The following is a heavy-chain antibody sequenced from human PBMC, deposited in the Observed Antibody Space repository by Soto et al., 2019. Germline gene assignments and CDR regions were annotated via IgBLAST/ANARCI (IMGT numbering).Heavy chain of an antibody. D-gene: IGHD3-22*01. J-gene: IGHJ5*02. CDR1: GGSFSGYY. V-gene: IGHV4-34*01. Sequence: SETLSLTCAVYGGSFSGYYWSWIRQPPGKGLEWIGEINHSGSTNYNPSLKSRVTISVDTSKNQFSLKLSSVTAADTAVYYCARWTSDSSGFRGPWGQGTLVTVSS. CDR2: INHSGST. CDR3: ARWTSDSSGFRGP.